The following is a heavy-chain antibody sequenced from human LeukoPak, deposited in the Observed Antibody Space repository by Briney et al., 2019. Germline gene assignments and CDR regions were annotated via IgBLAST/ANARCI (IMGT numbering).Heavy chain of an antibody. CDR2: IYYIGST. J-gene: IGHJ4*02. D-gene: IGHD3-10*01. Sequence: SETLSLTCTVSGGSINSFYWTWIRQPPGKGLEWIGYIYYIGSTNYNPSLKSRVTISVDTSKNQFSLRLSSVTAADTAVYYCARDVWFGAGRTFDYWGQGTLVTVSS. CDR1: GGSINSFY. CDR3: ARDVWFGAGRTFDY. V-gene: IGHV4-59*12.